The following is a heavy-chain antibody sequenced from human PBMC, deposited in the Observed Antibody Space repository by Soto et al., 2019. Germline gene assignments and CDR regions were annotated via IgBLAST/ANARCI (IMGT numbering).Heavy chain of an antibody. D-gene: IGHD5-12*01. CDR1: GFTFSSYA. J-gene: IGHJ4*02. CDR3: ARDQGYSGYDWQFDY. V-gene: IGHV3-30-3*01. Sequence: GGSLRLSCAASGFTFSSYAMHWVRQAPGKGLEWVAVISYDGSNKYYADSVKGRFTISRDNSKNTLYLQMNSLRAEDTAVCYCARDQGYSGYDWQFDYWGQGTLVTVSS. CDR2: ISYDGSNK.